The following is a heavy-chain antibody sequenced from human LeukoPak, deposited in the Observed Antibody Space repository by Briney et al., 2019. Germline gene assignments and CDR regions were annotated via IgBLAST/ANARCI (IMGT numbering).Heavy chain of an antibody. J-gene: IGHJ4*02. CDR3: ASNEMAT. CDR2: ISWNSGSI. D-gene: IGHD5-24*01. Sequence: GGSLRLSCAASGFTFDDYAMHWVRQAPGKGLEWVSGISWNSGSIGYADYVKGRFTISRDNAKNSLYLQMNSLRAEDMALYYCASNEMATWGQGTLVTVSS. CDR1: GFTFDDYA. V-gene: IGHV3-9*03.